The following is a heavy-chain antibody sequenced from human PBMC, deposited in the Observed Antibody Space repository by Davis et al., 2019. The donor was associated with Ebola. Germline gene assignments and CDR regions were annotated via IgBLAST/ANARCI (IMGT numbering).Heavy chain of an antibody. CDR1: GGTFSSYA. J-gene: IGHJ4*02. Sequence: ASSVNVSCKASGGTFSSYAISWVRQAPGQGLEWMGGIIPIFGTANYAQKFQGRVTINADKSTSTVYMELSSLRSEDTAVYYCARIYSSSWFLPYFDYWGQGTLVTVSS. V-gene: IGHV1-69*06. CDR3: ARIYSSSWFLPYFDY. D-gene: IGHD6-13*01. CDR2: IIPIFGTA.